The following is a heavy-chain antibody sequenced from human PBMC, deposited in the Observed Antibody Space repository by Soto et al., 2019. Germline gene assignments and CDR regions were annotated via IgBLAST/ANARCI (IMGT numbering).Heavy chain of an antibody. J-gene: IGHJ6*02. CDR2: IYPGDSDT. CDR3: ARLPYSSYAYYYYGMDV. V-gene: IGHV5-51*01. CDR1: GYSFTSYW. D-gene: IGHD4-4*01. Sequence: PGESLKISCKGSGYSFTSYWIGWVRQMPGKGLEWMGIIYPGDSDTRYSPSFQGQVTISADKSISTAYLQWSSLKASDTAMYYCARLPYSSYAYYYYGMDVWGQGTTVTVSS.